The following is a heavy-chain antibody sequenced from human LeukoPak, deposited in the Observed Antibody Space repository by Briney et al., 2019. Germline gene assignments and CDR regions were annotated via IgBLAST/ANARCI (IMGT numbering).Heavy chain of an antibody. V-gene: IGHV4-61*01. CDR2: IYYSGST. CDR3: ASHKGF. Sequence: SETLSLTCTVSGGSISSSNYYWSWIRQPPGKGLEWIGYIYYSGSTNYNPSLKSRVAISVDTSKNQFSLKLSSVTAADTAVYYCASHKGFWGQGTLVTVSS. CDR1: GGSISSSNYY. J-gene: IGHJ4*02.